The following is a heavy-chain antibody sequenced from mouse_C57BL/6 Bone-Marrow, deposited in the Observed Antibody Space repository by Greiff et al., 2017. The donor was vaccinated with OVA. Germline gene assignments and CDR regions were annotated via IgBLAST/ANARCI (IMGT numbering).Heavy chain of an antibody. J-gene: IGHJ3*01. Sequence: VQLQQSGPELVKPGASVKIPCKASGYTFTDYNMDWVKQSHGKSLEWIGDINPNNGGTIYNQKFKGKATLTVAKSSSTAYMELRSLTSEDTAVYYCARKLRQGFAYWGQGTLVTVSA. CDR3: ARKLRQGFAY. CDR2: INPNNGGT. D-gene: IGHD2-4*01. V-gene: IGHV1-18*01. CDR1: GYTFTDYN.